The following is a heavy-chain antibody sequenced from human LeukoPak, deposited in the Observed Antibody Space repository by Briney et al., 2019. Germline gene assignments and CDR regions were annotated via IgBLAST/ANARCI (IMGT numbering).Heavy chain of an antibody. CDR2: INHSGST. CDR1: GGSFSGYY. CDR3: ARGVGATTFDS. V-gene: IGHV4-34*01. J-gene: IGHJ4*02. D-gene: IGHD1-26*01. Sequence: SETLSLTCAVYGGSFSGYYWSWIRQPPGKGLEWIGEINHSGSTNYNPSLKSRVTISVDTSKNQFSLKLSSVTAADTAVYYCARGVGATTFDSWGQGTLVTVSS.